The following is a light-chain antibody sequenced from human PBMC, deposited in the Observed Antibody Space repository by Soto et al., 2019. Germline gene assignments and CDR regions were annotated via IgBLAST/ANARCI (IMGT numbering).Light chain of an antibody. J-gene: IGLJ2*01. CDR3: SARVDTLRGVV. CDR2: RSD. V-gene: IGLV1-47*01. Sequence: QSVLTQPPSASGTPGQRVTISCSGSSSNIGSNHVYWYQQFSGMAPKLLMYRSDQRPTGVSDRFSGSKSGTSASLAISGLRSDDEVGYCCSARVDTLRGVVFGGGTKVTVL. CDR1: SSNIGSNH.